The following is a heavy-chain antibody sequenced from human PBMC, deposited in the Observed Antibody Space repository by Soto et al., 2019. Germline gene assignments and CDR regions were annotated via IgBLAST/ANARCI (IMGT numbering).Heavy chain of an antibody. CDR1: GYTLTSYG. J-gene: IGHJ3*02. D-gene: IGHD1-26*01. CDR2: ISAYNGNT. V-gene: IGHV1-18*01. CDR3: ATVSVNLVGATLDDVFDI. Sequence: ASVKGSCKASGYTLTSYGISWVRQAPGQGLEWMGWISAYNGNTNYAQKLQGRVTMTTDTSTSTAYMELRSLRSDDTAVYYCATVSVNLVGATLDDVFDIWGQGTMVTVSS.